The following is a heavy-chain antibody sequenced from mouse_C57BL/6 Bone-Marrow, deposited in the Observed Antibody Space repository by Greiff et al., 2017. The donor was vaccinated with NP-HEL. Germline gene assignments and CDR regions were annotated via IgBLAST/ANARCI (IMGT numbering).Heavy chain of an antibody. CDR2: ISSGGDYI. J-gene: IGHJ4*01. Sequence: EVKLVESGEGLVKPGGSLKLSCAASGFTFSSYAMSWVRQTPEKRLEWVAYISSGGDYIYYADTVKGRFTISRDNARNTLYLQMSSLKSEDTAMYYCTREGVYYDYDGGVDYWGQGTSVTVSS. D-gene: IGHD2-4*01. CDR1: GFTFSSYA. V-gene: IGHV5-9-1*02. CDR3: TREGVYYDYDGGVDY.